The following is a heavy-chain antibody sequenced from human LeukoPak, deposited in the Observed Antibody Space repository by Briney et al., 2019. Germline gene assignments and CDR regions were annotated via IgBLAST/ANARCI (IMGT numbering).Heavy chain of an antibody. D-gene: IGHD3-3*02. J-gene: IGHJ6*02. CDR1: GFTFSSYG. CDR2: ISYDGSNK. Sequence: PGGSLRLSCAASGFTFSSYGMHWVRQAPGKGLEWVAVISYDGSNKYYADSVKGRFTISRDNSKNTLYLQMNSLRAEDTAVYYCAKVYGVSRPYYYCGMDVWGQGTTVTVSS. CDR3: AKVYGVSRPYYYCGMDV. V-gene: IGHV3-30*18.